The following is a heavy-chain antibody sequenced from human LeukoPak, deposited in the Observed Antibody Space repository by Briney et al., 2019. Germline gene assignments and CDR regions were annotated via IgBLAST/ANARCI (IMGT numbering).Heavy chain of an antibody. D-gene: IGHD3-22*01. J-gene: IGHJ4*02. V-gene: IGHV1-24*01. Sequence: ASVKVSSKVSGYTLTELSMHWVRQAPGKGLEWMGGFDPEDGETIYAQKFQGRVTMTEDTSTDTAYMELSSLRSEDTAVYYCATFTTTYYYDSSGYYPDWGQGTLVTVSS. CDR2: FDPEDGET. CDR1: GYTLTELS. CDR3: ATFTTTYYYDSSGYYPD.